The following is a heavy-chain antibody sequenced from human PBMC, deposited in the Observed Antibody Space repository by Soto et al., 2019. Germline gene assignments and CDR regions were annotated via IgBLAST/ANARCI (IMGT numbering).Heavy chain of an antibody. Sequence: GESLKISCKGSGYRFTSYWISWVRQMPGKGLEWMGRIDPSDSYTNYSPSFQGHVTISADKSISTAYLQWSSLKASDTAMYYCARQSLAAMAPYYFDYWGQGTLITVSS. V-gene: IGHV5-10-1*01. CDR3: ARQSLAAMAPYYFDY. D-gene: IGHD5-18*01. CDR2: IDPSDSYT. J-gene: IGHJ4*02. CDR1: GYRFTSYW.